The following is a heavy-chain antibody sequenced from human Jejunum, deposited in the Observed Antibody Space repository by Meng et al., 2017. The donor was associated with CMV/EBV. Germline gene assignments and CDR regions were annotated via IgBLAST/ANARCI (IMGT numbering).Heavy chain of an antibody. V-gene: IGHV3-23*01. Sequence: FTFSAYTMSWVRQAPGKGPEWVSAIRGSGDKTSYADSVTGRFSISRDNSKNTLFPQMNGLRAEDTAIYYCAPVGGWGTGTPTTLITWGQGTLVTVSS. D-gene: IGHD4-17*01. CDR3: APVGGWGTGTPTTLIT. CDR1: FTFSAYT. CDR2: IRGSGDKT. J-gene: IGHJ5*02.